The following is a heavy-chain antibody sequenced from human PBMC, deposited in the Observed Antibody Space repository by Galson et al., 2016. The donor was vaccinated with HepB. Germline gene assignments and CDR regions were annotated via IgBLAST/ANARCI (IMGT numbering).Heavy chain of an antibody. CDR2: LYTDGTT. J-gene: IGHJ4*02. V-gene: IGHV3-53*01. CDR1: GVPVSGNS. D-gene: IGHD3-16*01. CDR3: ARGRDVPDY. Sequence: SLRLSCAASGVPVSGNSMTWVRQAPGKGLEWVPVLYTDGTTYYADPVRGRFTISRDNSKNTLYLQMYSLRPEDTAVYYCARGRDVPDYWGQGTLVTVST.